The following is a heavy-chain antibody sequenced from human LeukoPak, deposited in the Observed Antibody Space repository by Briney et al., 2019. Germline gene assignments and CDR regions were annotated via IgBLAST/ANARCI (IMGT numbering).Heavy chain of an antibody. CDR2: IYPRDGST. V-gene: IGHV1-46*01. Sequence: ASVTVSFTASGYSFTINYIHWVRQATGQGLEWMGMIYPRDGSTSYAQKFQGRVTVTRDTSTSTVHMELSGLRSEDTAVYYCARRVLRRGYSGYGGLDYWGQGTLVTVSS. CDR3: ARRVLRRGYSGYGGLDY. CDR1: GYSFTINY. J-gene: IGHJ4*02. D-gene: IGHD5-12*01.